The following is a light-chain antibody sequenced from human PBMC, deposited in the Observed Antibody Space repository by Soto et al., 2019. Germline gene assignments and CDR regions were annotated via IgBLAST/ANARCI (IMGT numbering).Light chain of an antibody. CDR3: GTWDSSLSVGL. V-gene: IGLV1-51*01. CDR1: SSNIGHNY. J-gene: IGLJ2*01. CDR2: DND. Sequence: QSVLTQPPSVSAAPGQKVTISCSGSSSNIGHNYVCWYQHLPGTAPKLLIFDNDKRPSGIPDRFSGSKSGTSATLDITGLQAGDEADYYCGTWDSSLSVGLFGGGTKVTVL.